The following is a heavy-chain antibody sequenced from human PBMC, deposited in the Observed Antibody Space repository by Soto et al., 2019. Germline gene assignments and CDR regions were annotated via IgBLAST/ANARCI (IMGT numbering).Heavy chain of an antibody. V-gene: IGHV5-51*01. D-gene: IGHD6-13*01. J-gene: IGHJ5*02. Sequence: GESLKISCKNSGDSFTTYLIGWVRQMPGKGLEWMGIIYPGGSDIRYSPSFQGQVTISADKSINTIYLQWSSLTSEDTAIYYCARDNSRTFPAAPGDKKSDSSGWWFDPWGQGTLVTVSS. CDR2: IYPGGSDI. CDR3: ARDNSRTFPAAPGDKKSDSSGWWFDP. CDR1: GDSFTTYL.